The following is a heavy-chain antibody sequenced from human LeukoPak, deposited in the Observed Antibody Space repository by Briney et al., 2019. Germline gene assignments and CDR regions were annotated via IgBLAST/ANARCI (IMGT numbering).Heavy chain of an antibody. CDR1: GFTFSSYS. CDR2: ISSSSSYI. CDR3: ARWSYDILTGYSIDY. D-gene: IGHD3-9*01. Sequence: GGSLRLPCAASGFTFSSYSMNWVRQAPGKGLEWVSSISSSSSYIYYADSVKGRFTISRDNAKNSLYLQMNSLRAEDTAVYYCARWSYDILTGYSIDYWGQGTLVTVSS. J-gene: IGHJ4*02. V-gene: IGHV3-21*01.